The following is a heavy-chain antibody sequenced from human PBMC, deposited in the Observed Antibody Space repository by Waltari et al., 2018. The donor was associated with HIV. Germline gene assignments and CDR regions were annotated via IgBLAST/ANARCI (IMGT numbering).Heavy chain of an antibody. D-gene: IGHD3-10*01. CDR2: FAPCSPAT. V-gene: IGHV1-2*05. CDR1: GYTFTNFF. Sequence: VQLVQSGAEVKKPGASVKISCKTSGYTFTNFFLHWVRQAPGGGLEWMVRFAPCSPATLPAHVFQDRVIMTGDTTTGTAYLELTSLPPNDTGFYFCARGPIVGSYANYWGQGTLVTVSS. CDR3: ARGPIVGSYANY. J-gene: IGHJ4*02.